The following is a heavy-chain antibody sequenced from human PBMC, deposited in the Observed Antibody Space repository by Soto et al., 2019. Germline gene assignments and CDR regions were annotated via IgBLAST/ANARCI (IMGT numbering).Heavy chain of an antibody. J-gene: IGHJ4*02. Sequence: PSETLSLTCTVSGGSISGYYWSWIRQPPGKRLEWIGYIDYYGSTNYNPSLKSRVTISVDTSKKQFSLNLGSVTAADTAIYYCARDSHDSSGYLSYWGQGTLVTVS. CDR2: IDYYGST. V-gene: IGHV4-59*01. CDR3: ARDSHDSSGYLSY. CDR1: GGSISGYY. D-gene: IGHD3-22*01.